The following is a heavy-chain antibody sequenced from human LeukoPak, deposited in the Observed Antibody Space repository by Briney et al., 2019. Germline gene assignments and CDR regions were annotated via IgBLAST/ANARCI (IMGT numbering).Heavy chain of an antibody. D-gene: IGHD6-13*01. CDR1: GGSFSGYY. CDR2: INHSGST. V-gene: IGHV4-34*01. Sequence: SETLSLTCAVYGGSFSGYYWSWIRQPPGKGLEWIGEINHSGSTNYNPSLKSRVTISVDTSKNQFSLKLSSVTAADTAVYYCAKDFKAPLYSSSWLPGGDYWGQGTLVTVSS. J-gene: IGHJ4*02. CDR3: AKDFKAPLYSSSWLPGGDY.